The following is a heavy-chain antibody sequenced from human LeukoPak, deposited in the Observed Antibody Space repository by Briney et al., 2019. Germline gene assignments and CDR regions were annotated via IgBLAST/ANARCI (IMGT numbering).Heavy chain of an antibody. J-gene: IGHJ4*02. CDR3: ARYGDYVY. V-gene: IGHV3-53*01. D-gene: IGHD4-17*01. Sequence: GGSLRLSCAASGFTVGTNYMSWVRQAPGQGLEWVSVIYSGGSTYYADSVKGRFTISRDNSKNTLYLQMNSLRAEGTAVYYCARYGDYVYWGQGTLVTVSS. CDR2: IYSGGST. CDR1: GFTVGTNY.